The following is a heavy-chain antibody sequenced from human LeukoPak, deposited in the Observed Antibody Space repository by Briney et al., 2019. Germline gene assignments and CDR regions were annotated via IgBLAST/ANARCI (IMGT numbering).Heavy chain of an antibody. Sequence: PAETLSLTCAVYGWSFSGYYWSWIRQPPGKGLEWIGEINSSGSTNYNPSLKSRVTISVDTSKNQFSLKLSSVTAADTAVYYCAREAVAGTGSVKGRAPRGRHAYGMDVWGKGTTVTVSS. CDR1: GWSFSGYY. V-gene: IGHV4-34*01. CDR3: AREAVAGTGSVKGRAPRGRHAYGMDV. J-gene: IGHJ6*04. D-gene: IGHD6-19*01. CDR2: INSSGST.